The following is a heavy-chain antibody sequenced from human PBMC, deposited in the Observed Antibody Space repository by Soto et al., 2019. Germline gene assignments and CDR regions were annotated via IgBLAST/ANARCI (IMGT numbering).Heavy chain of an antibody. CDR1: GGSISSSSYY. V-gene: IGHV4-39*01. CDR2: IYYSGST. J-gene: IGHJ6*04. CDR3: ARLVMVYVEASTDV. Sequence: SETLSLTCTASGGSISSSSYYWGWIRQPPGKGLEWIGSIYYSGSTYYNPSLKSRVTISVDTSKNQFSLKLSSVTAADTAVYYCARLVMVYVEASTDVWGKGPTVTVSS. D-gene: IGHD2-8*01.